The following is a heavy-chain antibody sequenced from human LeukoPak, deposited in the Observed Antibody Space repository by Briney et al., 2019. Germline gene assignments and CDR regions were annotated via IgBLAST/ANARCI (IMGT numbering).Heavy chain of an antibody. D-gene: IGHD4-23*01. J-gene: IGHJ4*01. Sequence: PSQTLCLTCAVSGGSSRSGGNFWSWIRQPPGKGLEWIGHIHYSGNTYYNPSLKGRVSISVDTSKNQFSLKLSSVTAADKAVYYCARENNDFGGKKAYDYWGDGTLGTVSS. CDR3: ARENNDFGGKKAYDY. CDR2: IHYSGNT. CDR1: GGSSRSGGNF. V-gene: IGHV4-30-4*01.